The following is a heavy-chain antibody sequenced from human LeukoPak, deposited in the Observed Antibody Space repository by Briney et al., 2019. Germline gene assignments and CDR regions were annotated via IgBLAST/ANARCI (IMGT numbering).Heavy chain of an antibody. CDR3: AKKLGMSVAGSPFFFDY. V-gene: IGHV3-30*18. Sequence: PGGSLRLSCAASGFNFSTYGMHWVRQAPGKGLEWVAVISYDGSNKYHADSVRGRFTISRDNSKNTLYLQMSSLRADDTAVYYCAKKLGMSVAGSPFFFDYWGQGTLVTVSS. CDR1: GFNFSTYG. CDR2: ISYDGSNK. D-gene: IGHD6-19*01. J-gene: IGHJ4*02.